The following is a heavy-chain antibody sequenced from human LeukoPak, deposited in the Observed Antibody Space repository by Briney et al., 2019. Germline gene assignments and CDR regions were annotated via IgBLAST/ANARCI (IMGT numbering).Heavy chain of an antibody. CDR2: IIPIFGIA. V-gene: IGHV1-69*10. Sequence: ASVRVSCKASGGTFSSYAISWVRQAPGQGLEWMGGIIPIFGIANYAQKFQGRVTITADKSTSTAYMELSSLRSEDTAVYYCARDVYCSGGSCVYYYYGMDVWGKGTTVTVSS. CDR1: GGTFSSYA. D-gene: IGHD2-15*01. CDR3: ARDVYCSGGSCVYYYYGMDV. J-gene: IGHJ6*04.